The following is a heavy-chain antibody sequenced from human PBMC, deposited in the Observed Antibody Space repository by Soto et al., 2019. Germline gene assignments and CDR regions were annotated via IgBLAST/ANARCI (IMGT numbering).Heavy chain of an antibody. CDR1: GFTFRSYV. D-gene: IGHD4-17*01. V-gene: IGHV3-23*01. CDR3: AKPPTTMTTYNCYLDL. J-gene: IGHJ2*01. CDR2: IDGGGGRT. Sequence: EVQLLESGGGLIQPGGSLRLSCEASGFTFRSYVMAWVRQAPGKGLEWVSGIDGGGGRTFYADSVKGRFTVSRDNSKNTLYLQMNSLRDEDTAVYYCAKPPTTMTTYNCYLDLWGRGALVTVSS.